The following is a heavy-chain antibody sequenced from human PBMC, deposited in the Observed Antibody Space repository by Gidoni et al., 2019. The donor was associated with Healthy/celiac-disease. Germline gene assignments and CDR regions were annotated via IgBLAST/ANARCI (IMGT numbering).Heavy chain of an antibody. V-gene: IGHV4-34*01. D-gene: IGHD2-15*01. CDR1: GGSFSGYY. CDR2: INHSGST. Sequence: QVQLQPWGAGLLKPSETLSLTCAVYGGSFSGYYWSRIRQPPGKGLEWIGEINHSGSTNYNPSLKSRVTISVDTSKNQFSLKLSSVTAADTAVYYCARVAVKLYCSGGSCYSGWFDPWGQGTLVTVSS. CDR3: ARVAVKLYCSGGSCYSGWFDP. J-gene: IGHJ5*02.